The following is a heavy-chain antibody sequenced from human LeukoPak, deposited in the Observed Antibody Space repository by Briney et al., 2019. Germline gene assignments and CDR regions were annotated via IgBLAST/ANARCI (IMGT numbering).Heavy chain of an antibody. CDR2: IYPGDSDT. J-gene: IGHJ6*04. Sequence: HGESLRISCQGSVNSFTSRWIGWVRQMPGKGLEWMGIIYPGDSDTRYSSSFQGQVTMSVDTSISVAYLQWSSLRGEDTAVYYCARDGTPIYSSGWVYMDVWGKGTTVTISS. CDR3: ARDGTPIYSSGWVYMDV. D-gene: IGHD6-25*01. CDR1: VNSFTSRW. V-gene: IGHV5-51*01.